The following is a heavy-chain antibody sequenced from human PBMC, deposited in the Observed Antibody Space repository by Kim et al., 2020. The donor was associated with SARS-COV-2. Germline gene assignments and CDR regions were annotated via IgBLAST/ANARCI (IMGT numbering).Heavy chain of an antibody. D-gene: IGHD6-19*01. J-gene: IGHJ6*02. V-gene: IGHV4-30-2*05. CDR3: ARDPQAVAGFYYYYYGMDV. Sequence: SRVTISVDSSKNQFSLKLSSVTAADTAVYYCARDPQAVAGFYYYYYGMDVWGQGTTVTVSS.